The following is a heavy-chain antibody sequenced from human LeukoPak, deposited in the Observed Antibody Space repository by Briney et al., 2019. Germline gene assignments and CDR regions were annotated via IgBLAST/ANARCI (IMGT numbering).Heavy chain of an antibody. J-gene: IGHJ4*02. CDR3: VRDWRELHIRKDMDY. Sequence: GGSLRLSCGASGITFSIYAMSWVRQAPGKGLEWVSAISGSGDSTYYADSVKGRFTISRDNSKNTLYLQMNSLRADDTAIYYCVRDWRELHIRKDMDYWGQGTLVTVSS. CDR1: GITFSIYA. V-gene: IGHV3-23*01. D-gene: IGHD1-7*01. CDR2: ISGSGDST.